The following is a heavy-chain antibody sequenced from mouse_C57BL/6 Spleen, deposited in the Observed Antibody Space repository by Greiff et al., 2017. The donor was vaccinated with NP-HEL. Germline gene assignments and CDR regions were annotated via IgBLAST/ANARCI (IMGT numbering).Heavy chain of an antibody. J-gene: IGHJ4*01. D-gene: IGHD4-1*01. CDR2: IYPRSGNT. Sequence: VKLVESGAELARPGASVKLSCKASGYTFTSYGISWVKQRTGQGLEWIGEIYPRSGNTYYNEKFKGKATLTADKSSSTAYMELRSLTSEDSAVYFCARSDWDGAMDYWGQGTSVTVSS. CDR3: ARSDWDGAMDY. CDR1: GYTFTSYG. V-gene: IGHV1-81*01.